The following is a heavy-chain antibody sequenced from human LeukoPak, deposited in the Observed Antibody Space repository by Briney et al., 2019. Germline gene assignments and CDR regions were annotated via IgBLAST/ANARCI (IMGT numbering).Heavy chain of an antibody. CDR1: GFTFSSYS. CDR3: ARVRWGAFPWRSSMDV. Sequence: SGGSLRLSCAASGFTFSSYSMNWVRQAPGKGLEWVSSISSSSSYIYYADSVKGRFTISRDNAKNSLYLQMNSLRAEDTAVYYCARVRWGAFPWRSSMDVWGKGTTVTISS. J-gene: IGHJ6*03. D-gene: IGHD3-16*01. CDR2: ISSSSSYI. V-gene: IGHV3-21*01.